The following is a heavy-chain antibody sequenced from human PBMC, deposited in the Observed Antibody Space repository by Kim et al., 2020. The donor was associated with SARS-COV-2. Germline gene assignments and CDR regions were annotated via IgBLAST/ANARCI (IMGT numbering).Heavy chain of an antibody. CDR1: GFTFSSYG. D-gene: IGHD3-3*01. CDR3: ARDRLEVDFWSGYSGGGFDY. CDR2: IWYDGSNK. J-gene: IGHJ4*02. V-gene: IGHV3-33*08. Sequence: GGSLRLSCAASGFTFSSYGMHWVRQAPGKGLEWVAVIWYDGSNKYYADSVKGRFTISRDNSKNTLYLQMNSLRAEDTAVYYCARDRLEVDFWSGYSGGGFDYWGQGTLVTVSS.